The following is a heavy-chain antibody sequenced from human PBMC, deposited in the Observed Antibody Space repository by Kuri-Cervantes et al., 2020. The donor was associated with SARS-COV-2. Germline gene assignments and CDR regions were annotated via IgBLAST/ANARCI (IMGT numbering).Heavy chain of an antibody. CDR2: ISSSSSYI. D-gene: IGHD3-10*01. CDR3: AIIESSSDYYYYYGMDV. J-gene: IGHJ6*02. Sequence: GESLKISCAASGFTFSSYSMNWVRQAPGKGLEWVSSISSSSSYIYYADSVKGRFTISRDNAKNSLYLQMNSLRAEDTAVYYRAIIESSSDYYYYYGMDVWGQGTTVTVSS. V-gene: IGHV3-21*01. CDR1: GFTFSSYS.